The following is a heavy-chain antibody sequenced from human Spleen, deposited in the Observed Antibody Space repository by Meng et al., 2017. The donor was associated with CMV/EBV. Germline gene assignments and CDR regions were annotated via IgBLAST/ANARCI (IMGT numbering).Heavy chain of an antibody. V-gene: IGHV4-4*07. CDR3: VRGLGGCSNQGFDS. Sequence: QGQLQEAGPGMVKRSDTLSLPLPFSACSPSIYVWSWVRQPAGKGLEWIGRIYRSGGTNYNPSLESRVTMSVDTSKNQFSLKLTSVTAADTAMYYCVRGLGGCSNQGFDSWGQGTLVTVSS. CDR2: IYRSGGT. D-gene: IGHD5-18*01. J-gene: IGHJ4*02. CDR1: ACSPSIYV.